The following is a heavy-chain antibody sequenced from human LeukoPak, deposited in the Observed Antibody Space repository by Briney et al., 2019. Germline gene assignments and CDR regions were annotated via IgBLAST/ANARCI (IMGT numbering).Heavy chain of an antibody. CDR2: ISSNGGST. J-gene: IGHJ4*02. V-gene: IGHV3-64D*09. CDR3: VKGHLVWELGDYFDY. D-gene: IGHD1-26*01. CDR1: GFTFRSYA. Sequence: GGSLRLSCSASGFTFRSYAMHWVRQAPRKGLEYVSAISSNGGSTYYADSVKGRFTISRDNSKNTLCLQMSSLRAAYTAVYYCVKGHLVWELGDYFDYWGQGTLVTVSS.